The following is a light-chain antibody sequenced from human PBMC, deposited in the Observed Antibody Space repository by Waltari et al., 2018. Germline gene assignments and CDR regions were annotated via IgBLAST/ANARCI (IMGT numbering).Light chain of an antibody. CDR3: CMQATHWPYT. J-gene: IGKJ2*01. Sequence: DIQMTQSPSSLSASVGDRVTITCRASQDITTYLAWFQQKPGKAPKSLIYGASSLQSGVSSNFSGSGSGTDFTLTISRVEAEDVGGVYYCMQATHWPYTFGQGTKLEIK. CDR1: QDITTY. CDR2: GAS. V-gene: IGKV1-16*02.